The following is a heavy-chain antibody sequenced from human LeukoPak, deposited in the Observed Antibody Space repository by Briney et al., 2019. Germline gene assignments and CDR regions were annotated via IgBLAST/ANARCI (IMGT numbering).Heavy chain of an antibody. Sequence: GGSLRLSCVGSGFTFRSHAMSWVRQAPEKGLEFVSGIYENGGTTYYADSVKGRFSISRDNSKNTLYLQMDSLRPEDTAVYYCARGEDGFWSGYVEHWGQGTLVTVSS. CDR2: IYENGGTT. D-gene: IGHD3-3*01. V-gene: IGHV3-23*01. CDR1: GFTFRSHA. J-gene: IGHJ1*01. CDR3: ARGEDGFWSGYVEH.